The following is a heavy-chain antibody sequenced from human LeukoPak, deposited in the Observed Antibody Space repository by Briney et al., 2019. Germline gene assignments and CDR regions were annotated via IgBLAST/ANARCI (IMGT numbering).Heavy chain of an antibody. CDR2: ISSSSSYI. V-gene: IGHV3-21*01. CDR3: AREPDSGTSGAFDI. D-gene: IGHD1-26*01. Sequence: GGSLRLSCAASGFTFSSYSMNWVRQAPGKGLEWVSSISSSSSYIYYADSVKGRFTISRDNAKNSLYLQMNSLRAEDTAVYYCAREPDSGTSGAFDIWGQGTMVTVSS. J-gene: IGHJ3*02. CDR1: GFTFSSYS.